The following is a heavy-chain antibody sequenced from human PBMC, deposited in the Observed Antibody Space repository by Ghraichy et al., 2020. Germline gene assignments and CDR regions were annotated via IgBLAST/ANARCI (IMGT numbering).Heavy chain of an antibody. D-gene: IGHD5-12*01. CDR2: IRNKAYGGTT. Sequence: GESLNISCTASGFTFGDYAMNWVRQAPGKGLEWVGFIRNKAYGGTTEYAASVKGRFTISRDDSKSIAYLQMNSLKIEDTAVYYCIRVRYSGYVGDYWGQGTLVTVSS. CDR3: IRVRYSGYVGDY. CDR1: GFTFGDYA. J-gene: IGHJ4*02. V-gene: IGHV3-49*04.